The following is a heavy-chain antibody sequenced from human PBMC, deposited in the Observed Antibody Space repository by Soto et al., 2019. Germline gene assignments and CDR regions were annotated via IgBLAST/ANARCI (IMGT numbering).Heavy chain of an antibody. CDR1: GGCISSGGYY. D-gene: IGHD1-26*01. Sequence: QVQLQESGPGLVKPSHTLSLTCTVSGGCISSGGYYWSWIRQHPGKGLEWIGYIYYSGSTYYNPSLKSRLTISVVTSKNQFSLKLSSVTAADTAVYYCARHGRTSEDYWYFDLWGRGTLVTVSS. J-gene: IGHJ2*01. CDR2: IYYSGST. V-gene: IGHV4-31*03. CDR3: ARHGRTSEDYWYFDL.